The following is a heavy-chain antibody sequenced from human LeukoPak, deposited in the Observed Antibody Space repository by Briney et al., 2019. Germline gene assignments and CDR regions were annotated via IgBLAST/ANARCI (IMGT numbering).Heavy chain of an antibody. V-gene: IGHV3-66*04. CDR2: IHSGGST. J-gene: IGHJ6*02. Sequence: TGGSLRLSCAASAFTVSSNHMSWVRQAPGKGLEWVSVIHSGGSTNFADSVKGRFSISRDNSKNTVYLQMNSLRAEDTAVYYCARRGAYDSRGLYDYYGLDVWGQGTTVTVSS. D-gene: IGHD3-22*01. CDR3: ARRGAYDSRGLYDYYGLDV. CDR1: AFTVSSNH.